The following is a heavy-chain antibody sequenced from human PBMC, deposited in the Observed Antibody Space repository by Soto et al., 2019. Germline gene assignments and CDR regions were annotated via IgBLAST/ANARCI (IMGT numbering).Heavy chain of an antibody. D-gene: IGHD6-19*01. Sequence: GGSLRLSCAASGFTFSSYAMSWVRQAPGKGLEWVSAISGSGGSTYYADSVKGRFTISRDNSKNTLYLQMNSLRAEDTAVYYCAKVRRAVAGIHPLFDYWGQGTLVTVS. CDR2: ISGSGGST. CDR1: GFTFSSYA. CDR3: AKVRRAVAGIHPLFDY. J-gene: IGHJ4*02. V-gene: IGHV3-23*01.